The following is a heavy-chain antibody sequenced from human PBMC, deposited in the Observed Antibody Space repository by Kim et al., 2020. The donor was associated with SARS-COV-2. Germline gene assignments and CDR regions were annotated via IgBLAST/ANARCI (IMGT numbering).Heavy chain of an antibody. V-gene: IGHV3-11*04. J-gene: IGHJ4*02. D-gene: IGHD7-27*01. CDR3: ATGVSRFDY. Sequence: IYYASSVKGRFTISRGNAKKALYLQMNTLRAEDTDLYYCATGVSRFDYWGQGTLVTVSS. CDR2: I.